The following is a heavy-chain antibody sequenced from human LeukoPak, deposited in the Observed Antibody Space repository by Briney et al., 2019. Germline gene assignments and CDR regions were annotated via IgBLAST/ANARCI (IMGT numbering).Heavy chain of an antibody. CDR2: ISWNSGSI. CDR3: AKGNSGNYGGNSVFDY. J-gene: IGHJ4*02. CDR1: GFTFSSYA. Sequence: GGSLRLSCAASGFTFSSYAMHWVRQAPGKGLEWVSGISWNSGSIGYADSVKGRFSISRDNAKNSLSLQMNSLRAEDMALYYCAKGNSGNYGGNSVFDYWGQGTLVTVSS. D-gene: IGHD4-23*01. V-gene: IGHV3-9*03.